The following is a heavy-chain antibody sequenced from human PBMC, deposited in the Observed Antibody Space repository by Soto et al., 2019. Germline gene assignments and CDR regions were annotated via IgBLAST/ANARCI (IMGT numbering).Heavy chain of an antibody. CDR1: GYTFTTYG. CDR3: ARDFTKSSSWPYYFDY. V-gene: IGHV1-18*01. CDR2: ISAYSGST. J-gene: IGHJ4*02. Sequence: QVQLVQSGAEVKKPGASVKVSCKASGYTFTTYGISWVRQAPGQGLEWMGWISAYSGSTKFAQKLQGRVTMTTDTSTNTAYMELRSLTSDATAVYYCARDFTKSSSWPYYFDYWGQGTLVTVSS. D-gene: IGHD6-13*01.